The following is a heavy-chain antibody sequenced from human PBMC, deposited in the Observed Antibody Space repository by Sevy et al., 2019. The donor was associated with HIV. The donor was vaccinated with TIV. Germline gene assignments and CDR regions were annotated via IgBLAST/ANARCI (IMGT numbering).Heavy chain of an antibody. CDR3: ARDPRNYYGSGGDY. D-gene: IGHD3-10*01. Sequence: WGSLRLSCAASGFTFSSYSMNWVRQAPGKGLEWVSSISSSSNYIYYADSVKGRFTISRDNAKKSLYLQMNSLRAEDTAVYYCARDPRNYYGSGGDYWGQGTLVTVSS. CDR2: ISSSSNYI. J-gene: IGHJ4*02. V-gene: IGHV3-21*01. CDR1: GFTFSSYS.